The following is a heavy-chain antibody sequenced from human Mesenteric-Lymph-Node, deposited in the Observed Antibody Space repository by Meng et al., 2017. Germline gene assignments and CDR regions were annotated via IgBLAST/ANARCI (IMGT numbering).Heavy chain of an antibody. Sequence: EGQLVGSGGDLVQPGGSLRLSCAASEFTFSNYAMSWVRQAPGMGLLWVSRINSDGSGATYADSVRGRFTVSRDNARNTLYLQMNSVRAEDTAVYFCISFSSSWNWGQGTLVTVSS. D-gene: IGHD2-15*01. V-gene: IGHV3-74*02. J-gene: IGHJ4*01. CDR2: INSDGSGA. CDR1: EFTFSNYA. CDR3: ISFSSSWN.